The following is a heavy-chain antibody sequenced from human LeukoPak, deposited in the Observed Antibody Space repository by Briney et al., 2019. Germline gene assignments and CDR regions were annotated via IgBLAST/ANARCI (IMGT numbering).Heavy chain of an antibody. CDR2: ISSNGGST. CDR3: ARDGISGRNDAFDI. V-gene: IGHV3-64*01. J-gene: IGHJ3*02. CDR1: GFTFSSYT. D-gene: IGHD1-20*01. Sequence: GGSLRPSCAASGFTFSSYTMHWVRQAPGKGLEYVSAISSNGGSTYYANSVKGRFTISRDNSKNTLYLQMGSLRAEDMAVYYCARDGISGRNDAFDIWGQGTVVTVSS.